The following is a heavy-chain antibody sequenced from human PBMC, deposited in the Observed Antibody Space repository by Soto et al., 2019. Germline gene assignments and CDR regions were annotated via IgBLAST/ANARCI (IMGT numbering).Heavy chain of an antibody. CDR3: AGDRIAAAGTYYFVY. Sequence: GGSLRLSCAASGFTFSSYGMHWVRQAPGKGLEWVAVIWYDGSNKYYADSVKGRFTISRDNSKNTLYLQMNSLRAEDTAVYYCAGDRIAAAGTYYFVYWGQGTLVTVSS. V-gene: IGHV3-33*01. J-gene: IGHJ4*02. D-gene: IGHD6-13*01. CDR2: IWYDGSNK. CDR1: GFTFSSYG.